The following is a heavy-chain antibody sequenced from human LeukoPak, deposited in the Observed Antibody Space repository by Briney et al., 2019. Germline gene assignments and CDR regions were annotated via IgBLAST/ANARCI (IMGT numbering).Heavy chain of an antibody. J-gene: IGHJ4*02. Sequence: GGSLRLSCAASGFAFSNFAMTWVRQAPGKGLECVSLISGNGGATYYVDSVKGRFTISRDNSKSTLFLQMNSLRADDTAVYYCAKGSGSPYYFDYWGQGTLVTVSS. CDR3: AKGSGSPYYFDY. D-gene: IGHD3-10*01. CDR1: GFAFSNFA. CDR2: ISGNGGAT. V-gene: IGHV3-23*01.